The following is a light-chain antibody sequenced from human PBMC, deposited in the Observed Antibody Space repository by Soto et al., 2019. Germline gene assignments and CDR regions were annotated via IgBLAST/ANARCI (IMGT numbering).Light chain of an antibody. Sequence: EIVLTQSPGTLSLSPGERATLSFRASQSVSSFLAWYQQKPGQAPRLLIYDASNRATGIPARFSGSGSGTDFTLTITSLEPEDFAVYYCHQRSNWPYTFGQGTKLEIK. V-gene: IGKV3-11*01. CDR1: QSVSSF. J-gene: IGKJ2*01. CDR3: HQRSNWPYT. CDR2: DAS.